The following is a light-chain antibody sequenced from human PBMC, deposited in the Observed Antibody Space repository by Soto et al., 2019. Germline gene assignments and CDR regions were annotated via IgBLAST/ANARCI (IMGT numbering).Light chain of an antibody. CDR2: AAS. Sequence: DIQMTQAPSSLSASVGDRVTMTCRASQGISNYLAGYQQKPGKVPKLLIDAASTLQSGVPSRFSGSGSGTDFTLTISSLQPEDVATYFCQKYNGSPRTFGQGTNVEIK. CDR1: QGISNY. CDR3: QKYNGSPRT. V-gene: IGKV1-27*01. J-gene: IGKJ1*01.